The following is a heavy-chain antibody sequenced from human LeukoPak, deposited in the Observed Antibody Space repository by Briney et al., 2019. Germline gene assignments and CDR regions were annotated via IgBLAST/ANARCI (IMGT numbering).Heavy chain of an antibody. CDR2: PDWDDDK. CDR3: ARTEVVVNGTVGAFDI. V-gene: IGHV2-70*11. J-gene: IGHJ3*02. D-gene: IGHD3-22*01. Sequence: SGHALVQPTQTLTLTYTFSGFSLSTSGMCVSWLRQPPRKALEWLARPDWDDDKYYSTSVNARLTISKDTSKNQVVLTMTNMDPVDTATYYCARTEVVVNGTVGAFDIWGQGKMVTVSS. CDR1: GFSLSTSGMC.